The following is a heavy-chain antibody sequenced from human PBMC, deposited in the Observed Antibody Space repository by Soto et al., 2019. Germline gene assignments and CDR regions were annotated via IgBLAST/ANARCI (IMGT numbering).Heavy chain of an antibody. Sequence: QVQLVQSGDEVKKPGASVKVSCKSSGYIFVNYGIAWVRQAPGQGLEWMGWISPYTGNTHSATKVQGRLTMTTDTSPSTPYMDLGSLTSDETAVYYCVMGENSVTPTPPDDWGEGTTVTVSS. V-gene: IGHV1-18*01. CDR1: GYIFVNYG. J-gene: IGHJ6*04. CDR2: ISPYTGNT. D-gene: IGHD3-16*01. CDR3: VMGENSVTPTPPDD.